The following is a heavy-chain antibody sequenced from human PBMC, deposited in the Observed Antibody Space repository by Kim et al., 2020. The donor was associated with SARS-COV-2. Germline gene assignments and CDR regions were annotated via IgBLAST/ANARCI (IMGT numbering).Heavy chain of an antibody. D-gene: IGHD4-17*01. Sequence: GGSLRLSCAASGFTFSSYGMHWVRQAPGKGLEWVAVISYDGSNKYYADSVKGRFTISRDNSKNTLYLQMNSLRAEDTAVYYCAKVSGYGDPTGDYWGQGTLVTVSS. CDR1: GFTFSSYG. CDR2: ISYDGSNK. CDR3: AKVSGYGDPTGDY. J-gene: IGHJ4*02. V-gene: IGHV3-30*18.